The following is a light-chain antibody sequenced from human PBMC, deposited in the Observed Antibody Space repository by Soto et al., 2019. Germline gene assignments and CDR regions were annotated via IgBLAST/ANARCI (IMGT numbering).Light chain of an antibody. CDR1: SSDVGSYNR. J-gene: IGLJ1*01. CDR3: SLYISGSTYV. CDR2: EVN. Sequence: QSALTQPPSVSGSPGQSVTISGTGTSSDVGSYNRLSWYQQPPGTAPKLIMYEVNTRPSGVPDRFSGSKSGSTASLTISGIQAEDEADYYCSLYISGSTYVFGTGTKLTVL. V-gene: IGLV2-18*01.